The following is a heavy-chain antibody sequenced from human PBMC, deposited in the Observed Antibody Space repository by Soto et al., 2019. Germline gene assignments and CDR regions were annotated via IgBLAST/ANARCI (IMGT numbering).Heavy chain of an antibody. CDR2: MYSGGIT. J-gene: IGHJ4*02. CDR1: GFTVSSNY. D-gene: IGHD1-26*01. CDR3: AREGRVYYVFGY. V-gene: IGHV3-53*01. Sequence: PRLSCAASGFTVSSNYMSWVRQAPGKGLEWVSVMYSGGITYYADSVKGRFTISRDNSKNTLYLQMNSLGAEDTAVYYCAREGRVYYVFGYWGQGTLVTVSS.